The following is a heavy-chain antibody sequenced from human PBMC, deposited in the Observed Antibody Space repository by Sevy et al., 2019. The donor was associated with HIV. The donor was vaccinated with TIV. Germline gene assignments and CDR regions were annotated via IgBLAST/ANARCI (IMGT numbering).Heavy chain of an antibody. CDR3: ARDSPGYGGYSY. D-gene: IGHD1-26*01. CDR1: RFTFKTYW. Sequence: GESLKISCAASRFTFKTYWMSWVRQAPGKGLEWVGNIKEDGSAKYYADSVRGRFTISRDNAKNSLYLQMSSLRVEDTAVYYCARDSPGYGGYSYWGQGILVTVSS. J-gene: IGHJ4*01. V-gene: IGHV3-7*01. CDR2: IKEDGSAK.